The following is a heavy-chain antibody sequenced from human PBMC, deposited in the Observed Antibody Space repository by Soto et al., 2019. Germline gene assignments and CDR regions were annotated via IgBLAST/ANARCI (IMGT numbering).Heavy chain of an antibody. Sequence: GGSLRLSCAASGFTFNNYGMNWVRQAPGKGLEWVAIISNDGSNKYYIESVRGRFTISRDNSKNVLFLQMNSLRVEDTAVYFCTKDGRFDSDGSLYYYYYGMDVWGQGTTVTVSS. CDR2: ISNDGSNK. CDR3: TKDGRFDSDGSLYYYYYGMDV. D-gene: IGHD2-15*01. V-gene: IGHV3-30*18. CDR1: GFTFNNYG. J-gene: IGHJ6*02.